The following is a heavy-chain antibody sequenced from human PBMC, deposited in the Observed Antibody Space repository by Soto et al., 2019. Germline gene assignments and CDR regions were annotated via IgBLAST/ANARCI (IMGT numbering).Heavy chain of an antibody. V-gene: IGHV1-2*04. CDR1: GYTFTGYY. CDR3: ARDRSEADIGRAQSYYYYGMDV. J-gene: IGHJ6*02. CDR2: INPNSGGT. Sequence: ASVKVSCKASGYTFTGYYMHWVRQAPGQGLEWMGWINPNSGGTNYAQKFQGWVTMTRDTSISTAYMELSRLRSDDTAVYYCARDRSEADIGRAQSYYYYGMDVPGQGTTVTLPS. D-gene: IGHD2-15*01.